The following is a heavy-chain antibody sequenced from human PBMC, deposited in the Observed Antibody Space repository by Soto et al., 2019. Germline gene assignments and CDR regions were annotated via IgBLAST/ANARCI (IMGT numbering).Heavy chain of an antibody. CDR2: ISYDGSNK. Sequence: GGSLRLSCAASGFTFGSYDMHWVRQAPGKGLEWVAVISYDGSNKYYADSVKGRFTISRDNSKNTLYLQMNSLRAEDTAVYYCARDLVTMIVVVITGAFDIWGQGTMVTVSS. CDR3: ARDLVTMIVVVITGAFDI. V-gene: IGHV3-30-3*01. D-gene: IGHD3-22*01. CDR1: GFTFGSYD. J-gene: IGHJ3*02.